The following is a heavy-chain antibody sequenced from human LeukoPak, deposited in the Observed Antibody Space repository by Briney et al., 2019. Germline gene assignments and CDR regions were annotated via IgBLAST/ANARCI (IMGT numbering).Heavy chain of an antibody. J-gene: IGHJ4*02. V-gene: IGHV5-51*01. CDR1: GYSFTNYW. CDR2: IYPGDSDT. Sequence: GESLKISCKGSGYSFTNYWIGWVRQMPGKGLEWMGIIYPGDSDTRYSPSFQGQVTISADKSISTAYLQWSSLKASDTAMYYCARLGGRDGDGNYFDYWGQGTLVTVSS. CDR3: ARLGGRDGDGNYFDY. D-gene: IGHD4-17*01.